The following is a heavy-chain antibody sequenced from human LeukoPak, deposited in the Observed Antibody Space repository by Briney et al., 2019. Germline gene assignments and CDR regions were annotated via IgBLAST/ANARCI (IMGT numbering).Heavy chain of an antibody. CDR1: GGSIGSSNW. V-gene: IGHV4-4*02. CDR2: IYHSGST. CDR3: ARVRVDIVATTHFDY. J-gene: IGHJ4*02. Sequence: SETLSLTCAVSGGSIGSSNWWSWVRPPPGKGLEWIGEIYHSGSTNYNPSLKSRVTISVDKSKNQFSLKLSSVTAADTAVYYCARVRVDIVATTHFDYWGQGTLVTVSS. D-gene: IGHD5-12*01.